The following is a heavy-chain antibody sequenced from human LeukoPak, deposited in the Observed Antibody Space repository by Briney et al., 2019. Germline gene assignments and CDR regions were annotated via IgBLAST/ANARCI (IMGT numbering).Heavy chain of an antibody. CDR2: IFYSGST. CDR1: GGSISGYY. Sequence: SETLSLTCTVPGGSISGYYWSWIRQPPGKGLEWIGYIFYSGSTNYNPSLKSRVTISVDTSKNQFSLKLSSVTAADTAVYYCARGEWDLLFDYWGQGALVTVSS. J-gene: IGHJ4*02. V-gene: IGHV4-59*01. CDR3: ARGEWDLLFDY. D-gene: IGHD1-26*01.